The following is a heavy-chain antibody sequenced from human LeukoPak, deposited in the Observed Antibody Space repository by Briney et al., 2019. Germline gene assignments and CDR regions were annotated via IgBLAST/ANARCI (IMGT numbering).Heavy chain of an antibody. CDR2: IYLDDDK. D-gene: IGHD3-9*01. J-gene: IGHJ5*02. V-gene: IGHV2-5*02. CDR1: GFSLSTSGVG. Sequence: SGPTLVKPTQTLTLTCTFAGFSLSTSGVGVGWIRQPPGKALEWLALIYLDDDKRYSPSLKSRLTITKDTSKNQVVLTMTNMDPVDTATYYCAHRDYDILTGYYKNNWFDPWGEGTLVTVSS. CDR3: AHRDYDILTGYYKNNWFDP.